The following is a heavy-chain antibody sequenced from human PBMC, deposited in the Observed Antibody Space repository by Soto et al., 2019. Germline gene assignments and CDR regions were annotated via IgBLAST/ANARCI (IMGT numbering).Heavy chain of an antibody. D-gene: IGHD6-13*01. CDR2: INHSGST. Sequence: SETLSLTCAVYGGSFSGYYWSWIRQPPGKGLEWIGEINHSGSTNYNPSLKSRVTISVDTSKNQFSLKLSSVTAADTAVYYCARVNPGIAAAGTSLVWSYYFDYWGQGTLVTVSS. CDR3: ARVNPGIAAAGTSLVWSYYFDY. V-gene: IGHV4-34*01. CDR1: GGSFSGYY. J-gene: IGHJ4*02.